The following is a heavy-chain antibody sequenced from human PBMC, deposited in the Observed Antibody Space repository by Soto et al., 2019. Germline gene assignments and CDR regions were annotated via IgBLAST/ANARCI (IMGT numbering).Heavy chain of an antibody. V-gene: IGHV4-39*01. D-gene: IGHD3-10*01. CDR3: ARLSLLWFGAYGMDV. Sequence: SETLSLTCTVSGGSISGSSYYWGWIRQPPGKGLEWIGSIYYSGSTYYNPSLKSRVTISVDTSKNQFSLKLSSVTAADTAVYYCARLSLLWFGAYGMDVWGQGTTVTVSS. CDR1: GGSISGSSYY. CDR2: IYYSGST. J-gene: IGHJ6*02.